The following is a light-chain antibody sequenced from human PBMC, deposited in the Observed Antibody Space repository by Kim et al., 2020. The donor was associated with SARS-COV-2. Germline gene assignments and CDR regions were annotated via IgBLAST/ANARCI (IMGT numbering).Light chain of an antibody. J-gene: IGLJ2*01. CDR3: NSRDNNDNVL. CDR2: GKN. Sequence: SSELTQDPAVSVALGQTVRITCQGDSLRTYYTTWFQQKPGQAPIVVFYGKNTRPSGIPDRFSGSSSGNTASLTITATQAGDEADYYCNSRDNNDNVLFGGGTRLTVL. V-gene: IGLV3-19*01. CDR1: SLRTYY.